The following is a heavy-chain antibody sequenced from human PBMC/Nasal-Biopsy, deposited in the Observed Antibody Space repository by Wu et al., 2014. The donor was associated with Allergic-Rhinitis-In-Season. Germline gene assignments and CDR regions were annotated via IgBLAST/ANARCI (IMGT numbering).Heavy chain of an antibody. CDR3: ARDYVRSGNWYAKDHVPIFDTDF. V-gene: IGHV3-74*01. Sequence: LRLSCAASGFTFNTYWMHWVRQVPGKGLVWVSRIRSDGNGASYADSVRGRFTISRDNAKNSLFLHMSSLRADDTAMYYCARDYVRSGNWYAKDHVPIFDTDFWGQGTLVIVSS. CDR2: IRSDGNGA. J-gene: IGHJ4*02. CDR1: GFTFNTYW. D-gene: IGHD6-13*01.